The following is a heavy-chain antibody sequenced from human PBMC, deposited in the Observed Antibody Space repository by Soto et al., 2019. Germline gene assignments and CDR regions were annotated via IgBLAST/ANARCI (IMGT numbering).Heavy chain of an antibody. V-gene: IGHV4-39*01. Sequence: QLQLQESGPGLVKPSETLSLTCTVSGGSISSSSYYWGWIRQPPGKVLEWIGSVYYSGSTYYNPSLKSRVTTSVDTSKNQFALKLSSVTAADTAVYYCARLIYDILNGWPMGCDYWGQGTLVTVSS. CDR3: ARLIYDILNGWPMGCDY. CDR1: GGSISSSSYY. J-gene: IGHJ4*02. D-gene: IGHD3-9*01. CDR2: VYYSGST.